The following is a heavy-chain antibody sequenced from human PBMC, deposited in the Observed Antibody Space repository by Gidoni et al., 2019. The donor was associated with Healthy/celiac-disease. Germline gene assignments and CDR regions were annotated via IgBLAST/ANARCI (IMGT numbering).Heavy chain of an antibody. J-gene: IGHJ4*02. Sequence: VQLVESGGGLVQPGRSLRLSCAASGFTFDDYAMHWVRQAPGKGLEWVSGISWNSGSIGYADSVKGRFTISRDNAKNSLYLQMNSLRAEDTALYYCAKEGDGDFYYFDYWGQGTLVTVSS. V-gene: IGHV3-9*01. CDR3: AKEGDGDFYYFDY. D-gene: IGHD4-17*01. CDR1: GFTFDDYA. CDR2: ISWNSGSI.